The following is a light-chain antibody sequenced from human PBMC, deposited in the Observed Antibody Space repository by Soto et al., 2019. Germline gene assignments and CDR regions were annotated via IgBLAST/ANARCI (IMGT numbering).Light chain of an antibody. V-gene: IGKV3-11*01. CDR3: QQRSNWPIT. Sequence: EIGWTQSPATPSLCRVERATLSCRASQSVSSYLAWYQQKPGQAPRLLIYDASNRATGIPARFSGSGSGTDFTLTISSLEPEDFAVYYCQQRSNWPITFGQGTRLEIK. CDR2: DAS. J-gene: IGKJ5*01. CDR1: QSVSSY.